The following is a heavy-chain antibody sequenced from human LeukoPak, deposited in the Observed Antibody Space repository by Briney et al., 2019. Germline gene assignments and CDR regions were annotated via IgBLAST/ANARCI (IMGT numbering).Heavy chain of an antibody. CDR2: ISSSGSTI. CDR1: GFTFSDYY. CDR3: ARGSLHHSSYGMDV. J-gene: IGHJ6*02. Sequence: GGSLRLSCAASGFTFSDYYMSWIRQAPGKGLEWVSYISSSGSTIYYADSVKGRFTISRDNAKNSLYLQINSLRAEDTAVYYCARGSLHHSSYGMDVWGQGTTVTVSS. V-gene: IGHV3-11*01. D-gene: IGHD1-14*01.